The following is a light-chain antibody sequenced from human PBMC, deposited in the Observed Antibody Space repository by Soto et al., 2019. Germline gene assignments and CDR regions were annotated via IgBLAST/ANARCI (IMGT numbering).Light chain of an antibody. V-gene: IGLV2-14*01. CDR2: EVS. CDR3: SSYSSSSTLVI. Sequence: QSALTQPASVSGSPGQSITISCTGTSSDVGGYKYVSWYQQHPGKAPKLMIHEVSYRPSGVSNRFSGSKSGNTASLIISGLQAEDEADYYCSSYSSSSTLVIFGGGTKLTVL. CDR1: SSDVGGYKY. J-gene: IGLJ2*01.